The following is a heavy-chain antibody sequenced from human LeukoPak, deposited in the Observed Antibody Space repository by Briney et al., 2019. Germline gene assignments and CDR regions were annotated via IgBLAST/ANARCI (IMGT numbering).Heavy chain of an antibody. CDR1: GFTFSSYE. Sequence: PGGSLRLSCAASGFTFSSYEMNWVRQAPGKGLEWVSYISSSGSTIYYADSVKGRFTIPRDNAKNSLYLQMNSLRAEDTAVYYCARDGYYYDSSGYTDQVIDYWGQGTLVTVSS. CDR2: ISSSGSTI. V-gene: IGHV3-48*03. J-gene: IGHJ4*02. CDR3: ARDGYYYDSSGYTDQVIDY. D-gene: IGHD3-22*01.